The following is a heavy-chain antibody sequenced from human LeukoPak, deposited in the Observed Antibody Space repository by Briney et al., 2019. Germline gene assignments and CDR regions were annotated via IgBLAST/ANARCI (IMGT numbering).Heavy chain of an antibody. Sequence: KPSETLSLTCTVSGGSISSYYWSWIRQPPGKGLEWIGYIYYSGSTNYNPSLKSRVTISVDTSKNQFSLKLSSVTAADTAVYYCARDLTRTYYYDSSGYDAFDTWGQGTMVTVSS. V-gene: IGHV4-59*01. D-gene: IGHD3-22*01. CDR3: ARDLTRTYYYDSSGYDAFDT. J-gene: IGHJ3*02. CDR2: IYYSGST. CDR1: GGSISSYY.